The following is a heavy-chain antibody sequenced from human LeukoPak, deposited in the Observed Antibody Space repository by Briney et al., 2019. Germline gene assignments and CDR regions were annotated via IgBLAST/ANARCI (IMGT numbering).Heavy chain of an antibody. D-gene: IGHD3-22*01. CDR1: GYTFTSYG. J-gene: IGHJ4*02. CDR3: ARNVAVSYYYDSSGYFFDY. CDR2: ISAYNGNT. Sequence: ASVKVSCKASGYTFTSYGISWVRQAPGRGLEWMGWISAYNGNTNYAQKLQGRVTMTTDTSTSTAYMELRSLRSDDTAVYYCARNVAVSYYYDSSGYFFDYWGQGTLVTVSS. V-gene: IGHV1-18*01.